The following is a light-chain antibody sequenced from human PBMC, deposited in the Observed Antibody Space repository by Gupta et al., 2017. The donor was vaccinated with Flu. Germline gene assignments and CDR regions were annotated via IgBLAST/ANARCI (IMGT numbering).Light chain of an antibody. J-gene: IGKJ4*01. Sequence: EIVLTQSPATLSLSPGERATLSCRASQSISRNLAWYQHKPGQAPRLLICDASDRATGVPARFSGSGSGTDFTLTISSLEPEDVAVYYCQQRSNWPPVTFGGGTKVEIK. CDR2: DAS. CDR3: QQRSNWPPVT. CDR1: QSISRN. V-gene: IGKV3-11*01.